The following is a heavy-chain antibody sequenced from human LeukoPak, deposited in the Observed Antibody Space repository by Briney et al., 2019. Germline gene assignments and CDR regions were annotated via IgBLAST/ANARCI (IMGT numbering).Heavy chain of an antibody. J-gene: IGHJ4*02. Sequence: GGSLRLSCAASGFTFSSYEMNWVRQAPGKGLEWVSYISSSGSTIYYADSVKGRFTISRDNSKNSLYLQMSSLRAEDTAVYYCARDYGGWHYFDYWGQGTLVTVSS. CDR3: ARDYGGWHYFDY. CDR2: ISSSGSTI. CDR1: GFTFSSYE. V-gene: IGHV3-48*03. D-gene: IGHD6-19*01.